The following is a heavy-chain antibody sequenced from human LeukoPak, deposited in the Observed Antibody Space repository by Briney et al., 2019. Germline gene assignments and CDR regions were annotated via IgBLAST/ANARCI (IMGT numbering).Heavy chain of an antibody. Sequence: GGSLRLSCAVSGFTFSSYSMNWVRQAPGKGLEWVSSISGSSSYIYYADSVKGRFTISRHNAKNSLYLQMNSLRAEDTAVYYCVKDNPLDYWGQGTLVIVPS. CDR2: ISGSSSYI. CDR1: GFTFSSYS. V-gene: IGHV3-21*01. J-gene: IGHJ4*02. D-gene: IGHD1-14*01. CDR3: VKDNPLDY.